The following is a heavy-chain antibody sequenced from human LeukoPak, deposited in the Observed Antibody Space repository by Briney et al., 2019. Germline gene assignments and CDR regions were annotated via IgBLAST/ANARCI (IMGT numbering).Heavy chain of an antibody. V-gene: IGHV4-59*01. D-gene: IGHD2-8*01. CDR2: ISDTGKT. J-gene: IGHJ4*02. CDR3: VTGDSNPFDN. Sequence: SESLSLTCSVSGASLSSYYWGWIRQPPGKGLEWLGYISDTGKTDYNPSLKSRAILSVDTSKNHFSLRLASVTAADTAVYYCVTGDSNPFDNWGQGTLVTVSS. CDR1: GASLSSYY.